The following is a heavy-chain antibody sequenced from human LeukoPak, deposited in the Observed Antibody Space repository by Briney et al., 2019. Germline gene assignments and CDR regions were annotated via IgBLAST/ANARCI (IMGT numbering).Heavy chain of an antibody. V-gene: IGHV3-48*03. D-gene: IGHD5-12*01. CDR3: XXVXXYSXYXXXXXDL. J-gene: IGHJ2*01. CDR2: ISSSGSDI. Sequence: CXXSGFTFSNYEMHWVRQAPGKGLEWVSYISSSGSDIYYADSVKGRFTISRENAKNSLYLHMNSLRAGDTAVYYXXXVXXYSXYXXXXXDLWGXXTXVTVSS. CDR1: GFTFSNYE.